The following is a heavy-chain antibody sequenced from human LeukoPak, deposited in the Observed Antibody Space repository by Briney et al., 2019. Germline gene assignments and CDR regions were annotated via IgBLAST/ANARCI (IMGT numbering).Heavy chain of an antibody. CDR2: INHSGRT. J-gene: IGHJ6*03. Sequence: PSETLSLTCAVYGGSFSGYYWSWIRQPPGKGLEWIGEINHSGRTNYNPSLKSRVTISVDTSKNQFSLKLSSVTAADTAVYYCARDYYYMDVWGKGTTVTVSS. CDR3: ARDYYYMDV. CDR1: GGSFSGYY. V-gene: IGHV4-34*01.